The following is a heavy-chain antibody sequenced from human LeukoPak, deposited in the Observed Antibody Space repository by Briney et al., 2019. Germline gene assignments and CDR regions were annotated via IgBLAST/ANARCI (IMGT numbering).Heavy chain of an antibody. CDR2: SNPSGVGA. V-gene: IGHV1-46*01. CDR3: ARYCSGGHCYHDASDM. D-gene: IGHD2-15*01. J-gene: IGHJ3*02. CDR1: GFTFTDYF. Sequence: ASVKVSCKASGFTFTDYFIHWVRQAPGQGLEWLGRSNPSGVGATYAQKFQGRVSMTRDTSTSTAYMELNSLRSEDTAEYYCARYCSGGHCYHDASDMWGQGTMVTVSS.